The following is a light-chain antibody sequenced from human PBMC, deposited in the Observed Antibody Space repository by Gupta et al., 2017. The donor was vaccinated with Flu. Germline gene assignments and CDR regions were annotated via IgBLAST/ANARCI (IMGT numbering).Light chain of an antibody. Sequence: QSALTQPRSVSGSPGQSVTISCTGTSSDVGGYNYVSWYQQHPGNAPKLMIYDVSKRPSGVPDRFSGSKSGTTASLTISGLQAEDEDDYYCCAYAGSSYVFGTGTKVTVL. CDR1: SSDVGGYNY. CDR3: CAYAGSSYV. CDR2: DVS. J-gene: IGLJ1*01. V-gene: IGLV2-11*01.